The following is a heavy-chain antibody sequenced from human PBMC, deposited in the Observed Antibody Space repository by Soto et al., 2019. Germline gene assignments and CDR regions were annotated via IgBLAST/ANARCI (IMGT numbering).Heavy chain of an antibody. CDR3: ARYFWSGQLPFYFDQ. CDR1: GYTFNSYG. Sequence: QVLLVQSGAEVKKPGASVKVSCKASGYTFNSYGVSWVRQAPGQGLEWMGWISAYNGNTKYSQNLQGRVTMTIDTTTSSAYLEVRSLRSDDTVIYYCARYFWSGQLPFYFDQWGQGTLVTFSS. CDR2: ISAYNGNT. D-gene: IGHD3-3*01. V-gene: IGHV1-18*01. J-gene: IGHJ4*02.